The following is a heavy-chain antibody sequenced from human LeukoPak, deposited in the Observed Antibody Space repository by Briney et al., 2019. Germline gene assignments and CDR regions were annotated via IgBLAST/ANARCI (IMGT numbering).Heavy chain of an antibody. CDR2: IYHSGST. CDR3: ARHESKTYCSSTSCYKGGFDY. D-gene: IGHD2-2*02. CDR1: EYSTNSGYY. V-gene: IGHV4-38-2*02. Sequence: SETLSLTCTVSEYSTNSGYYWGWIRQSPGKGLEWIGSIYHSGSTYYNPSLKSRVTISVDTSKNQFSLKLSSVTAADTAVYYCARHESKTYCSSTSCYKGGFDYWGQGTLVTVSS. J-gene: IGHJ4*02.